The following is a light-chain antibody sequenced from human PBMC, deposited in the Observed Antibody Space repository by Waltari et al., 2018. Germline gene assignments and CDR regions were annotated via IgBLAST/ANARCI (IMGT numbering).Light chain of an antibody. V-gene: IGLV2-14*01. CDR2: DVS. CDR3: SSYTSSSTLV. J-gene: IGLJ3*02. Sequence: QSALTQPASVSGSPGQSITISCAGTSSDVGGYNYVSCYQQHPVKAPKLMIYDVSKRPSGVSKRFSGSKSGNTASLTISGLQAEDEADYYCSSYTSSSTLVFGGGTKLTVL. CDR1: SSDVGGYNY.